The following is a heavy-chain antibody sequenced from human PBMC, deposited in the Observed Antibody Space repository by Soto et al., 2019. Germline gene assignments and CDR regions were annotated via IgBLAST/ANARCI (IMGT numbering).Heavy chain of an antibody. D-gene: IGHD6-13*01. J-gene: IGHJ4*02. CDR1: GFTVSSNY. V-gene: IGHV3-53*02. CDR3: AREIHPGYSSKAGFDY. CDR2: IYSGGST. Sequence: EVQLVETGGGLIQPGGSLRLSCAASGFTVSSNYMSWVRQAPGKGLEWVSVIYSGGSTYYADSVKGRFTISRDNSKNTLYLQMNRLRAEDTAVYYCAREIHPGYSSKAGFDYWGQGTLVTVSS.